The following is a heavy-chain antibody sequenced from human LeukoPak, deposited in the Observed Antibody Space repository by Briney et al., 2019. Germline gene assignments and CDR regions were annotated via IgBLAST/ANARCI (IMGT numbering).Heavy chain of an antibody. CDR3: ARDYKVGANYGY. CDR2: ISSSSSYI. Sequence: GGSLRLSCTVSGFTVSSNSMSWVRQAPGKGLEWVSSISSSSSYIYYADSVKGRFTISRDNAKNSLYLQMNSLRAEDTAVYYCARDYKVGANYGYWGQGTLVTVSS. CDR1: GFTVSSNS. V-gene: IGHV3-21*01. J-gene: IGHJ4*02. D-gene: IGHD1-26*01.